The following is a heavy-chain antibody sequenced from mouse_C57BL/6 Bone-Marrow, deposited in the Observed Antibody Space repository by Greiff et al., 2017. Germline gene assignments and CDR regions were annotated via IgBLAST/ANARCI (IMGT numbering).Heavy chain of an antibody. Sequence: VKLQQPGTVLVKPGASVKLSCKASGYTFTSYWMHWVKQRPGQGLEWIGNINPSNGGTNYNEKFKGKATLTVDKSSSTAYMQRSRLTPEDSAVYDCARGVGYYVWFAYWGQGTPVTVSA. CDR2: INPSNGGT. D-gene: IGHD2-3*01. J-gene: IGHJ3*01. V-gene: IGHV1-53*01. CDR1: GYTFTSYW. CDR3: ARGVGYYVWFAY.